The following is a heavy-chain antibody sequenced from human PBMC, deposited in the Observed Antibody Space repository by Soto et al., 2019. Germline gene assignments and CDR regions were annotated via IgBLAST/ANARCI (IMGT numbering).Heavy chain of an antibody. V-gene: IGHV5-10-1*01. J-gene: IGHJ4*02. Sequence: XESLKLSCRASGYTFTTYWISLVRQMPGKGLEWMGRIDPSNSYTNYSPSFQGHVTISSDKSISTAYLQWSSLKASDTAIYYCSTSSSAFDYWGQGTLVTVSS. CDR1: GYTFTTYW. CDR2: IDPSNSYT. D-gene: IGHD6-6*01. CDR3: STSSSAFDY.